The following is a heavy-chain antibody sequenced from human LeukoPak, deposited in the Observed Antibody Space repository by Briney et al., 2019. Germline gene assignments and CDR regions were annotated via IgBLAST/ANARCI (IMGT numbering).Heavy chain of an antibody. Sequence: PGGSLRLSCATSGFTFTSYAMSWVRQAPGKGLEWVSAISGSGENTHYADSVKGRFTISRDNSKNTLYLQMNSLRAEDTAVYYCAKRTVQLDYWGQGTLVTVSS. V-gene: IGHV3-23*01. J-gene: IGHJ4*02. CDR2: ISGSGENT. D-gene: IGHD4-11*01. CDR3: AKRTVQLDY. CDR1: GFTFTSYA.